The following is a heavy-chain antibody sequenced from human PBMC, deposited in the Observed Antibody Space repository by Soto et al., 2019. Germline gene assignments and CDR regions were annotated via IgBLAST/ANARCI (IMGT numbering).Heavy chain of an antibody. V-gene: IGHV4-59*08. Sequence: SETVTLTCAVYGGSFSGYHCSWIRRSPEKVLEWIAHFFNVGSTMYNPSLMSRVTISADTSKNQCSLQLSSVTAADTAIYYCAGDIWSGSYRFGYWGQGTLVTVSS. J-gene: IGHJ4*02. D-gene: IGHD1-26*01. CDR3: AGDIWSGSYRFGY. CDR1: GGSFSGYH. CDR2: FFNVGST.